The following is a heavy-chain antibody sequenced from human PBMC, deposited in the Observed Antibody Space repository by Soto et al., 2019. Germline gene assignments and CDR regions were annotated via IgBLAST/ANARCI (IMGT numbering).Heavy chain of an antibody. CDR3: VSDRGYGHASVPYS. CDR1: GFTFTSYG. CDR2: ISYDGGLQ. Sequence: QAHLVESGGGVVQPGRSLRLSCAASGFTFTSYGRHWVRQAPGTRLEWVAVISYDGGLQHYADSVKGRFTISRDNSKNMVLLQMNSVRAEDTAVYYCVSDRGYGHASVPYSWGQGTLVSVSS. J-gene: IGHJ4*02. D-gene: IGHD5-18*01. V-gene: IGHV3-30*03.